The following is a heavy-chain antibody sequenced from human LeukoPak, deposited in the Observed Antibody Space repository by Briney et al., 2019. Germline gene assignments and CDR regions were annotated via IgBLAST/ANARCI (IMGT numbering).Heavy chain of an antibody. CDR1: GVSISSYY. CDR2: IYYSGST. V-gene: IGHV4-59*01. CDR3: ARGPAWYFNY. Sequence: PSETLSLTCTVSGVSISSYYWSWIRQPPGKGLEWIGYIYYSGSTNYNPSLMSRATISKDTSKNQFSLKLSSVTAADTAIYYCARGPAWYFNYWGQGTLVTVSS. J-gene: IGHJ4*02.